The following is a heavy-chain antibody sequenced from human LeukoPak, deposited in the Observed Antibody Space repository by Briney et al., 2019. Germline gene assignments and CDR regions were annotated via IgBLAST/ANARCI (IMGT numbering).Heavy chain of an antibody. CDR1: GFTLSSYD. D-gene: IGHD6-13*01. CDR2: ISRTGNSI. V-gene: IGHV3-48*03. CDR3: ARGPYSSNWYVDY. J-gene: IGHJ4*02. Sequence: PGGSLRLSCAASGFTLSSYDMNWVRLAPGKGLEWMSYISRTGNSIYYADSVKGRFTISRDSAKNSLYLQMNSLRAEDTAVYYCARGPYSSNWYVDYWGQGTLVSVAS.